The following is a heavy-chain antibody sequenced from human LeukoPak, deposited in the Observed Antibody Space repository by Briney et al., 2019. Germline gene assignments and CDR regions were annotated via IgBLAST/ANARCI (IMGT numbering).Heavy chain of an antibody. J-gene: IGHJ4*02. Sequence: GGSLRLSCAASGFTFSSYGMHWVRQAPGKGLEWVAVISYDGSNKYYADSVKGRFTISRDNSKNTLYLQMNSLRAEDTAVYYCAKESVDRVVTFDYWGQGTLVTVSS. V-gene: IGHV3-30*18. CDR2: ISYDGSNK. CDR1: GFTFSSYG. CDR3: AKESVDRVVTFDY. D-gene: IGHD5-12*01.